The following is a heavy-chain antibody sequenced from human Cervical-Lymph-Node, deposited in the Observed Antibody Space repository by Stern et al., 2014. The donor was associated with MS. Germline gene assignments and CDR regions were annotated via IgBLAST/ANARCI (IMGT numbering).Heavy chain of an antibody. D-gene: IGHD6-19*01. Sequence: QVQLVESGPGLVKPSETLSLTCTVSGGSISSYYWSWIRQPPGKGLEWIGYIYYSGSTNYNPSLKSRVTISLDTSKNQFSLKLSYVTAADTAVYYCARDRGSGWSDAAFEIWGQGTMVTVSS. CDR1: GGSISSYY. V-gene: IGHV4-59*01. J-gene: IGHJ3*02. CDR2: IYYSGST. CDR3: ARDRGSGWSDAAFEI.